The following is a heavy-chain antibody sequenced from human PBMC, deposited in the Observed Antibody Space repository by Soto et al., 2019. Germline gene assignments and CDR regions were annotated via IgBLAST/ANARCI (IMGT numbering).Heavy chain of an antibody. J-gene: IGHJ5*02. D-gene: IGHD4-17*01. V-gene: IGHV3-21*01. CDR3: AREPNDYGDPELP. CDR2: ISSSSSYI. Sequence: GGSLRLSCAASGFTFSSYSMNWVRQAPGKGLEWVSSISSSSSYIYYADSVKGRFTISRDNAKNSLYLQMNSLRAEDTAVYYCAREPNDYGDPELPWGQGTLVTVSS. CDR1: GFTFSSYS.